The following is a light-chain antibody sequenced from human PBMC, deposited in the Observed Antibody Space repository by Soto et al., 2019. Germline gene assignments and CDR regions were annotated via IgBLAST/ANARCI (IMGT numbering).Light chain of an antibody. CDR2: GSS. CDR3: QQYNNWPRT. V-gene: IGKV3-15*01. Sequence: EIVMTQSPATLSVFSGERATLSCRASQTVTRDLAWYQQKPGQAPRLLLYGSSTRATGVPSRFSGSGSGTEFTLTISSLQSEDFAIYYCQQYNNWPRTFGRGTKVDIK. J-gene: IGKJ1*01. CDR1: QTVTRD.